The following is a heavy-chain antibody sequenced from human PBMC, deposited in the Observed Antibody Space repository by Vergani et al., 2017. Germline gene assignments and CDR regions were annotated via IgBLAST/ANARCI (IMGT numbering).Heavy chain of an antibody. V-gene: IGHV3-33*01. D-gene: IGHD3-22*01. Sequence: QVQLVESGGGVVQPGRSLRLSCAASGFTFSLYCMHWVRQAPGKGLEWVAVIWYDGSNKYYADSVKGRFTISRDNSKNTLYLQMNSLRAEDTAVYYCARPYYYDSSGYYPVDYWGQGTLVTVSS. CDR3: ARPYYYDSSGYYPVDY. CDR2: IWYDGSNK. J-gene: IGHJ4*02. CDR1: GFTFSLYC.